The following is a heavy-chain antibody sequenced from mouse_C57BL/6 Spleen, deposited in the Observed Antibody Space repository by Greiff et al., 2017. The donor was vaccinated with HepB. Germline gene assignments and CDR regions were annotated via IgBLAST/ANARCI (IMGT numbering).Heavy chain of an antibody. J-gene: IGHJ2*01. CDR1: GFNIKDDY. D-gene: IGHD2-4*01. Sequence: VQLKESGAALVRPGASVKLSCTASGFNIKDDYMHWVKQRPEQGLEWIGCIDPENGDTEYASKFQGKATITADTSSNTAYLQLSSLTSEDTAVYYCTKFYYDYDDYWGQGTTLTVSS. CDR2: IDPENGDT. V-gene: IGHV14-4*01. CDR3: TKFYYDYDDY.